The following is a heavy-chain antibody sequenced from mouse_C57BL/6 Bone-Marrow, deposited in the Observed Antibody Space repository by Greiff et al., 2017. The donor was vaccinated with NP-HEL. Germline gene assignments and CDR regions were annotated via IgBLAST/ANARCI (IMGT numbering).Heavy chain of an antibody. J-gene: IGHJ1*03. CDR2: INPNNGGT. CDR3: ARKLRYQVLYWYFDV. D-gene: IGHD1-1*01. CDR1: GYTFTDYN. Sequence: EVQLQQSGPELVKPGASVKIPCKASGYTFTDYNMDWVKQSHGKSLEWIGDINPNNGGTIYNQKFKGKATLTVDKASSTAYMELRSLTSEDTAVYYCARKLRYQVLYWYFDVWGTGTTVTVSS. V-gene: IGHV1-18*01.